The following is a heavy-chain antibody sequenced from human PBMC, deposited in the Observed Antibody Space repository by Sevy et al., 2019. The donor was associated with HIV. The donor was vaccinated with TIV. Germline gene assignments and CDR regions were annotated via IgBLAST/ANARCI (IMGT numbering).Heavy chain of an antibody. J-gene: IGHJ3*02. V-gene: IGHV3-21*01. Sequence: GGSLRLSCAASGFTFSSYSMHWVRHAPGKGLEWVSSISSSSSYIYYADSVKGRFTISRDNAKNSLYLQMNSLRAEDTAVYYGAGNWNYVAPGAFDIWGQGTMVTVSS. CDR3: AGNWNYVAPGAFDI. D-gene: IGHD1-7*01. CDR2: ISSSSSYI. CDR1: GFTFSSYS.